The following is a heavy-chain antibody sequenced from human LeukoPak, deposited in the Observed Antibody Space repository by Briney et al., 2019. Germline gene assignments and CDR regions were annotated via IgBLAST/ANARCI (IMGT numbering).Heavy chain of an antibody. Sequence: GGSLRLSCAASGFTFSSYGMHWVRQAPGKGLEWVAVISYDGSNKYYADSVKGRFTISRDNSKNTLYLQMNSLRAEDTAVYYCAKVGELQGGGAFDIWGQGTMVTVSS. CDR3: AKVGELQGGGAFDI. CDR1: GFTFSSYG. V-gene: IGHV3-30*18. CDR2: ISYDGSNK. D-gene: IGHD1-26*01. J-gene: IGHJ3*02.